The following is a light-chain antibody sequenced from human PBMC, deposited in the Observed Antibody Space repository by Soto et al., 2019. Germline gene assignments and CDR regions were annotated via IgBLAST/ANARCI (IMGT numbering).Light chain of an antibody. CDR2: LEGSGSY. Sequence: QPVLTQSSSASASLGSSVKLTCTLSSGHSSYIIAWHQQQPGKAPRYLMKLEGSGSYNKGSGVPDRFSGSSSGADRYLTISHLQSEDEADYYCETWDSNTRVFGGGTKVTAL. CDR3: ETWDSNTRV. CDR1: SGHSSYI. J-gene: IGLJ3*02. V-gene: IGLV4-60*03.